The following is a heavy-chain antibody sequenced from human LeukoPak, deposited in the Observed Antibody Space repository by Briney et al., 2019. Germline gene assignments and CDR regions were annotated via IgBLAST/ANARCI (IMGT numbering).Heavy chain of an antibody. D-gene: IGHD3-22*01. J-gene: IGHJ4*02. V-gene: IGHV3-7*03. CDR2: IKQDGSEK. Sequence: PGGSLRLSCAASGFTFSNYWMSWVRQAPGKGLEWVANIKQDGSEKYYVDSVKGRFTISRDNTKNSLYLQMNSLRAEDTAVYYCAKGQNRIVVVITTSAFDYWGQGTLVTVSS. CDR3: AKGQNRIVVVITTSAFDY. CDR1: GFTFSNYW.